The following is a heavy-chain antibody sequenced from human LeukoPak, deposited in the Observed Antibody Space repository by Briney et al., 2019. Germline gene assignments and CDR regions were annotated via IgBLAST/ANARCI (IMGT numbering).Heavy chain of an antibody. J-gene: IGHJ3*01. CDR1: GGSFSGYY. CDR3: ARHWPYSN. V-gene: IGHV4-34*01. CDR2: INHSGST. Sequence: SETLSLTCAVYGGSFSGYYWSWIRQPPGKGLEWIGEINHSGSTNYNPSLKSRVTISVDTSKNQFSLKLSSVTAADTAVYYCARHWPYSNWGQGTMVTVSS. D-gene: IGHD4-11*01.